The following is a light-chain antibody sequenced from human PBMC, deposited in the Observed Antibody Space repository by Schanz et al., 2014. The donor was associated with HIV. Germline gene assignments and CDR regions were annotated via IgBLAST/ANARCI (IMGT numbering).Light chain of an antibody. V-gene: IGKV3-11*01. CDR3: QQRTNWPPT. Sequence: DIVLTQSPATLSLSPGERATLSCRASQTVYRFLAWYQQKPGQAPRLLIYDASNRATGIPARFSGSGSTTDFTLTISSLEPEDSAVYFCQQRTNWPPTFGGGTKVEIK. CDR1: QTVYRF. CDR2: DAS. J-gene: IGKJ4*01.